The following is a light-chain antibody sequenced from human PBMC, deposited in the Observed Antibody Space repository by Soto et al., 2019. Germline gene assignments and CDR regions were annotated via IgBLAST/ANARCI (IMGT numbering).Light chain of an antibody. Sequence: QSDLTQPPAASGTPVQRVTISCSGSSSNVGSNTVNWYQQLPGTAPKLLIYSNNQRPSGVPDRFSGSKSGTSASLAISGLQSGDEADYYCAAWDDSLNAYVFATGTKVTVL. V-gene: IGLV1-44*01. CDR3: AAWDDSLNAYV. CDR2: SNN. J-gene: IGLJ1*01. CDR1: SSNVGSNT.